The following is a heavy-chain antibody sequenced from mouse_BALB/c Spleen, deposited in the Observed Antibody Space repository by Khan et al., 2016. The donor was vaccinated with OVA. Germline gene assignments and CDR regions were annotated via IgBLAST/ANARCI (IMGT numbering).Heavy chain of an antibody. CDR3: ARDYWFTY. J-gene: IGHJ3*01. CDR1: GFTFSNYA. V-gene: IGHV5-6-5*01. Sequence: EVELVESGGGLVKPGGSLKLSCVASGFTFSNYAMSWVRQTPEKRLEWVASISSGGSTYYPDSVKGRCTISRDNVRNILYLQMSSLRSEDTAMYYCARDYWFTYWGQGTLVTVSA. CDR2: ISSGGST.